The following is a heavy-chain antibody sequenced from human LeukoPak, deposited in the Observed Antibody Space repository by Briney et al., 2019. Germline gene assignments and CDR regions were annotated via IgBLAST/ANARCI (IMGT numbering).Heavy chain of an antibody. D-gene: IGHD3-9*01. CDR3: ARVGSYDILTGYYRAKGDY. Sequence: PGGSLRLSCAASGFTFSSYVMHWVRQAPGKGLEYVSAISSNGGSTYYANSVKGRFTISRDNSKNTLYLQMGSLRAEDMAVYYCARVGSYDILTGYYRAKGDYWGQGTLVTVSS. CDR2: ISSNGGST. J-gene: IGHJ4*02. V-gene: IGHV3-64*01. CDR1: GFTFSSYV.